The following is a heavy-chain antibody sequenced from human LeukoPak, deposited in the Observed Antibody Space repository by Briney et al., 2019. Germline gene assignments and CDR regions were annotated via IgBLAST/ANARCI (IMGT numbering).Heavy chain of an antibody. J-gene: IGHJ6*03. V-gene: IGHV4-34*01. CDR1: GGSFSGYY. CDR2: INHSGST. Sequence: PSETLSLTCAVYGGSFSGYYWSWIRQPPGKGLEWIGEINHSGSTNYNPSLKSRVTISVDTSKNQFSLKLSSVTAADTAVYYCARSGITMVRGVISYYYHYYMDVWGKGTTVTVSS. CDR3: ARSGITMVRGVISYYYHYYMDV. D-gene: IGHD3-10*01.